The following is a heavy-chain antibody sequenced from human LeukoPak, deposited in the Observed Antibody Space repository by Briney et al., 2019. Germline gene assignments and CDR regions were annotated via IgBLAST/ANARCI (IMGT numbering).Heavy chain of an antibody. D-gene: IGHD6-6*01. Sequence: GGSLRLSCAASGFTFSSYEMNWVRQAPGKGLEWVAYISNSGSTIYYADSVKGRFTISRDNAKNSLYLQMNSLRAEDTSVYYCARHENSGGIDYWGEGALATVS. J-gene: IGHJ4*02. V-gene: IGHV3-48*03. CDR2: ISNSGSTI. CDR1: GFTFSSYE. CDR3: ARHENSGGIDY.